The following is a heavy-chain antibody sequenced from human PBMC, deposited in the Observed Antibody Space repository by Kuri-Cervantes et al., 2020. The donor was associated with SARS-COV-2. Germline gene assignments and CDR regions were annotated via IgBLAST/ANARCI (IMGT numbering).Heavy chain of an antibody. V-gene: IGHV1-2*04. CDR2: INPNSGGT. CDR3: ARANPFRRLVVFSQGGSFEI. CDR1: GYTFTGYY. J-gene: IGHJ3*02. D-gene: IGHD3-22*01. Sequence: ASVKVSCKASGYTFTGYYMHWVRQAPGQGLEWMGWINPNSGGTNYAQKFQGWVTMTRDTSISTVYMELSRLRSDDTAVYYCARANPFRRLVVFSQGGSFEIWGQQTMVTVSS.